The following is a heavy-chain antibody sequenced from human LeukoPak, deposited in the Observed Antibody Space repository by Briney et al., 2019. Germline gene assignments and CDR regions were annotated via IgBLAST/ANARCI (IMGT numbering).Heavy chain of an antibody. D-gene: IGHD5-18*01. V-gene: IGHV3-30*03. Sequence: PGGSLRLSCAASGFTFSSYGMHWVRQAPGKGLEWVAVISYDGSNKYYADSVKGRFTISRDNSKNTLYLQMNSLRAEDTAVYYCARDGVRAGIQLWLTGYYYYMDVWGKGTTVTI. CDR2: ISYDGSNK. CDR1: GFTFSSYG. CDR3: ARDGVRAGIQLWLTGYYYYMDV. J-gene: IGHJ6*03.